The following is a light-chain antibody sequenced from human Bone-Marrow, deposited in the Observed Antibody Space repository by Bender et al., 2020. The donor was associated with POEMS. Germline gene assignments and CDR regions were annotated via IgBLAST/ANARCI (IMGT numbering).Light chain of an antibody. V-gene: IGLV2-8*01. CDR2: EVS. CDR3: SSYAGSNNLV. CDR1: SSDVGGYDY. J-gene: IGLJ2*01. Sequence: QSALTQPASVSGSPGQSITLSCTGTSSDVGGYDYVSWYQQHPGKAPKLMIYEVSKRPSGVPDRFSGSKSGNTASLTVSGLQAEDEAEYYCSSYAGSNNLVFGGGTKLTVL.